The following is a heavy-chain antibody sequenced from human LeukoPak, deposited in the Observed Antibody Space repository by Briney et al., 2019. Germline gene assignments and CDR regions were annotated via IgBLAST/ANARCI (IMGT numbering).Heavy chain of an antibody. CDR3: ARDYSGYAGDY. D-gene: IGHD5-12*01. CDR1: GFMFKNYG. CDR2: VDGGGGST. V-gene: IGHV3-23*01. Sequence: PGESLRLSCAASGFMFKNYGMSWVRQAPGKWLEWVSAVDGGGGSTYYADSVKGRFTISRDNSKNTLYLQMNSLRAEDTAVYYCARDYSGYAGDYWGQGTLVTVSS. J-gene: IGHJ4*02.